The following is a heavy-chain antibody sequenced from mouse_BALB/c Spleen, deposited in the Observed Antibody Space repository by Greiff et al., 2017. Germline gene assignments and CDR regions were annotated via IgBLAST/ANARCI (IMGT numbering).Heavy chain of an antibody. V-gene: IGHV5-9-3*01. CDR2: ISSGGSYT. Sequence: EVQRVESGGGLVKPGGSLKLSCAASGFTFSSYAMSWVRQTPEKRLEWVATISSGGSYTYYPDSVKGRFTISRDNAKNTLYLQMSSLRSEDTAMDYCARKNYRYDVGYFDVRGAGTTVTVSS. J-gene: IGHJ1*01. D-gene: IGHD2-14*01. CDR3: ARKNYRYDVGYFDV. CDR1: GFTFSSYA.